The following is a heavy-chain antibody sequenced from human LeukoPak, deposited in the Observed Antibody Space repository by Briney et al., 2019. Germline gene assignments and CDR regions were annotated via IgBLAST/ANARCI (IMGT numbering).Heavy chain of an antibody. V-gene: IGHV4-34*01. CDR1: GGSFSGYY. CDR3: AREGEGYRDKGYYYMDV. Sequence: SETLSLTCAVYGGSFSGYYWSWIRQPPGKGLEWIGEINHSGSTNYNPSLKSRVTISVDTSKNQFSLKLSAVTAADTAVYYCAREGEGYRDKGYYYMDVWGKGTTVSVSS. CDR2: INHSGST. D-gene: IGHD3-16*01. J-gene: IGHJ6*03.